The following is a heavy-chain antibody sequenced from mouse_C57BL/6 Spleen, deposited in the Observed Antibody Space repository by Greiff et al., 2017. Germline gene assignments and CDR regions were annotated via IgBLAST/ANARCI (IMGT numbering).Heavy chain of an antibody. J-gene: IGHJ1*03. CDR3: AREGWYFDV. V-gene: IGHV1-82*01. Sequence: VKLQESGPELVKPGASVKISCKASGYAFSSSWMNWVKQRPGKGLEWIGRIYPGDGDTNYNGKFKGKATLTADKSSSTAYMQLSSLTSEDSAVYFCAREGWYFDVWGTGTTVTVSS. CDR1: GYAFSSSW. CDR2: IYPGDGDT.